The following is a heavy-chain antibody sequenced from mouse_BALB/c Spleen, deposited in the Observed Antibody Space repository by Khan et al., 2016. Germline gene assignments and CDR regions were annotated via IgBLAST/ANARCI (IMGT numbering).Heavy chain of an antibody. V-gene: IGHV1-9*01. Sequence: QVQLQQSGAELMKPGASVKISCKATGYTFSSYWIEWVKQRPGHGLEWIGEILPGSGSTNYNEKFKAKATFTADTSSNTAYMQLSSLTSEDSAVYYCASSCLERGPYAMDYWGQGTSVTVSS. D-gene: IGHD6-1*01. J-gene: IGHJ4*01. CDR1: GYTFSSYW. CDR3: ASSCLERGPYAMDY. CDR2: ILPGSGST.